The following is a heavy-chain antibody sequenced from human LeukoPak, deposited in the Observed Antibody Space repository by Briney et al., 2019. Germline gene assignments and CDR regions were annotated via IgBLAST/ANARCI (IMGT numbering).Heavy chain of an antibody. CDR2: IYYSGST. CDR3: ARDSSGWYSA. CDR1: GGSISSYY. J-gene: IGHJ5*02. D-gene: IGHD6-19*01. V-gene: IGHV4-59*01. Sequence: TSETLSLTCTVSGGSISSYYWSWIRQPPGKGLEWIGYIYYSGSTNYNPSLKSRVTISVDTSKNQSSLKLSSVTAADTAVYYCARDSSGWYSAWGQGTLVTVSS.